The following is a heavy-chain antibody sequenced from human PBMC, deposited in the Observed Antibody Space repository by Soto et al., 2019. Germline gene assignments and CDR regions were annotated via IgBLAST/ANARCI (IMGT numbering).Heavy chain of an antibody. CDR2: IIPIFGTA. Sequence: QVQLVQSGAEVKKPGSSVKVSCKASRGTFSSYAISWVRQAPGQGLEWMGGIIPIFGTANYAQKFQGRVTISADESTSTAYMELISLRSEDTAVYYCARETMVRGRYFDYWGQRTLVTVSS. V-gene: IGHV1-69*01. D-gene: IGHD3-10*01. J-gene: IGHJ4*02. CDR1: RGTFSSYA. CDR3: ARETMVRGRYFDY.